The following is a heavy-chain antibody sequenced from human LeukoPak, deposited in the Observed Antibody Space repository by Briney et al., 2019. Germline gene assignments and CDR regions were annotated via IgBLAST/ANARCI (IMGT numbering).Heavy chain of an antibody. J-gene: IGHJ4*02. Sequence: GGSLRLSCAASGFTFSSYAMSWVRQAPRKGLEWVSAISGSGSTYYADSVKGRFTISRDNSKNTLYLQMNSLRAEDTAVYHCAKQYSSSWHYFDYWGQGTLVTVSS. CDR2: ISGSGST. D-gene: IGHD6-13*01. CDR1: GFTFSSYA. V-gene: IGHV3-23*01. CDR3: AKQYSSSWHYFDY.